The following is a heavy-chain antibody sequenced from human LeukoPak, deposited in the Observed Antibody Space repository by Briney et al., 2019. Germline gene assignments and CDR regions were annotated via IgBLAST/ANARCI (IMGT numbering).Heavy chain of an antibody. Sequence: GGSLRPSCAASGFTFSAYSMNWVRQAPGKGLEWVSYISGSDNTIYYADSVKGRFTISRDNAKDSLYLQMNSLRDEDTAVYYCAREGYNNYGTRYFDYWGQGTLVTVSS. D-gene: IGHD4-11*01. CDR2: ISGSDNTI. CDR3: AREGYNNYGTRYFDY. V-gene: IGHV3-48*02. J-gene: IGHJ4*02. CDR1: GFTFSAYS.